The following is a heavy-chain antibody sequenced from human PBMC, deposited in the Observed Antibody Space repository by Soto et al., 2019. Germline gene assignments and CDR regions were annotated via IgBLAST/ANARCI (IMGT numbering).Heavy chain of an antibody. D-gene: IGHD4-17*01. CDR2: IEASGST. Sequence: LETLSLTCTVSGASISSSYYWSWIRQSAGKGLEWIGCIEASGSTNYNPSLRSRVTMSVDTSKNQFSLKLTSVTAADTAVYYCARHYGDSFWGQGTLVTVS. J-gene: IGHJ4*02. V-gene: IGHV4-4*07. CDR1: GASISSSYY. CDR3: ARHYGDSF.